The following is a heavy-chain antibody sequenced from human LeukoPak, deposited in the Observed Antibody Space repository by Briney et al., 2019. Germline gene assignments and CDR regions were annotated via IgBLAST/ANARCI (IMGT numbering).Heavy chain of an antibody. Sequence: GGSLRLSCAASGFTFSSYAMSWVRQAPGEGLEWVAVIWYDGSNKYYADSVKGRFTISRDNSKNTLYLQMNSLRAEDTAVYYCARDHPDEDDYGDYGPLDYWGQGTLVTVSS. D-gene: IGHD4-17*01. V-gene: IGHV3-33*08. CDR2: IWYDGSNK. CDR1: GFTFSSYA. J-gene: IGHJ4*02. CDR3: ARDHPDEDDYGDYGPLDY.